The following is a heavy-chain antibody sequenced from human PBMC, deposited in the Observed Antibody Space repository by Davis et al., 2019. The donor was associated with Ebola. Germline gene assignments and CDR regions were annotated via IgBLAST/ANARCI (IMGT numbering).Heavy chain of an antibody. J-gene: IGHJ4*02. D-gene: IGHD6-13*01. CDR2: ISGSGGST. Sequence: GGSLRLSCADSVITFSSYAMTWVRQAPGKGLEWVSAISGSGGSTYYADSVKGRFTISRDNSKNTLYLQMNSLRAEATAVYYCAKDWGHGYSSSWPTYYFDYWGQGTLVTVSS. CDR3: AKDWGHGYSSSWPTYYFDY. V-gene: IGHV3-23*01. CDR1: VITFSSYA.